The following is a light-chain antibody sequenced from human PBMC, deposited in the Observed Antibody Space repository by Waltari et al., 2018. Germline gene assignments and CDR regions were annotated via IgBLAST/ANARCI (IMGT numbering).Light chain of an antibody. V-gene: IGKV1-9*01. Sequence: IQLTQSPSSLSASVGDRVTIPCRASQDIRTSLAWYQQKAGKAPKVLIYGASTLQGGVPSRFSGSGSGTDFTLIISSLQPEDFATYYCQYLNSDPRGYTFGQGTKLEVK. CDR3: QYLNSDPRGYT. CDR1: QDIRTS. CDR2: GAS. J-gene: IGKJ2*01.